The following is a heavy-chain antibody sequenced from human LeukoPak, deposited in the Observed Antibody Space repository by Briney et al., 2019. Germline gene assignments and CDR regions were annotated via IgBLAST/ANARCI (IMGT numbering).Heavy chain of an antibody. J-gene: IGHJ5*02. Sequence: SETLSLTCAVYGGSFSGYYWSWIRQPPGKGLEWIGEINHSGSTNYNPSLKSRVTISVDTSKNQFSLKLSSVTAADTAVYYCASVRYFDWHSLLDPWGQGTLVTVSS. CDR3: ASVRYFDWHSLLDP. V-gene: IGHV4-34*01. D-gene: IGHD3-9*01. CDR2: INHSGST. CDR1: GGSFSGYY.